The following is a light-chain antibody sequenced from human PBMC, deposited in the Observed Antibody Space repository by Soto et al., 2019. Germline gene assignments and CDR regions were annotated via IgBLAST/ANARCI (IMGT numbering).Light chain of an antibody. V-gene: IGLV1-51*01. CDR3: ATWGSSLGAVV. J-gene: IGLJ3*02. CDR2: GNN. CDR1: SFNIGGNY. Sequence: QSVLTQPPSVSAAPGQKVTISCSGSSFNIGGNYVSWYVQLPGTAPKFLIYGNNKRPSGIPDRFSGSKSGTSATLGITGLQTEDEADYYCATWGSSLGAVVFGGGTK.